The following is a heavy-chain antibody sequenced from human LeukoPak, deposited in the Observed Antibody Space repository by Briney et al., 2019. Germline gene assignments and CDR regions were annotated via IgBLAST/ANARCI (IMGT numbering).Heavy chain of an antibody. CDR3: ARDHTANLGYCYYMDV. D-gene: IGHD2-21*02. V-gene: IGHV3-66*02. CDR2: IYSGGST. J-gene: IGHJ6*03. CDR1: GFTVSSNY. Sequence: GGSLRLSCAASGFTVSSNYMSWVRQAPGKGLEWVSVIYSGGSTYYADSVKGRFTIPRDNSKNTLYLQMNSLRAEDTAVYYCARDHTANLGYCYYMDVWGKGTTVTVSS.